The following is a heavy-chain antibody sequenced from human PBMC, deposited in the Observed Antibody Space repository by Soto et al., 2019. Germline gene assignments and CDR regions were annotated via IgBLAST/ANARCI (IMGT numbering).Heavy chain of an antibody. CDR2: IYYSGST. CDR1: GGSISSGDYY. V-gene: IGHV4-30-4*01. Sequence: SETLSLTCSVSGGSISSGDYYWSWIRQPPGEGLEWIGYIYYSGSTYYNPSLKSRVTISVDTSKNQFSLKLSSVTAADTAVYCCGRATTGYCSSTSCYVAFDIWGQGTMVTVSS. CDR3: GRATTGYCSSTSCYVAFDI. D-gene: IGHD2-2*01. J-gene: IGHJ3*02.